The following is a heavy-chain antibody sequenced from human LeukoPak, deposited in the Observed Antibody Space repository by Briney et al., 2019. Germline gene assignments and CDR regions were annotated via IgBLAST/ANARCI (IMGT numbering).Heavy chain of an antibody. CDR1: GFTFSSYG. J-gene: IGHJ6*02. CDR3: AKDAYRSSWYSRYYYYYGMDV. Sequence: GRSLRLSCAASGFTFSSYGMHWVRQAPGKGLEWVAVISYDGSNKYYADSVKGRFTISRDNSKNTLYLQMNSLRAEDTAVYYCAKDAYRSSWYSRYYYYYGMDVWGQGTTVTVSS. CDR2: ISYDGSNK. D-gene: IGHD6-13*01. V-gene: IGHV3-30*18.